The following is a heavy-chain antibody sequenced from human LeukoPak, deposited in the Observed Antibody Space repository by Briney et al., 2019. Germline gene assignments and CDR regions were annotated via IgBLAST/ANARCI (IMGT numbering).Heavy chain of an antibody. CDR2: ISAYNGNT. V-gene: IGHV1-18*01. CDR1: GYTFTSYG. D-gene: IGHD3-9*01. Sequence: ASVKVSCKASGYTFTSYGISWVRQAPGQGLEWMGWISAYNGNTNYAQKLQGRVTMTTDTSTSTAYMELRSLRSDDTAVYYCARDIRAGYDILTGYYPFDYWGQGTLVTVSS. CDR3: ARDIRAGYDILTGYYPFDY. J-gene: IGHJ4*02.